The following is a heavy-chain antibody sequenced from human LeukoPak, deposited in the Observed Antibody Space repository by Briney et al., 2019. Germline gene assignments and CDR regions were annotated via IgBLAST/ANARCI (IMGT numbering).Heavy chain of an antibody. CDR1: GVTFITYT. CDR3: ARAVGYSAFDS. D-gene: IGHD5-12*01. CDR2: ISSSSSYI. Sequence: PGRSRRLSGAASGVTFITYTRNGVRHAPGKGLEGVSSISSSSSYIYYADCVKGRFNISRDNDKTSLYLQMNSLRAEDTGVFYCARAVGYSAFDSWGQGTLVTVSS. J-gene: IGHJ4*02. V-gene: IGHV3-21*01.